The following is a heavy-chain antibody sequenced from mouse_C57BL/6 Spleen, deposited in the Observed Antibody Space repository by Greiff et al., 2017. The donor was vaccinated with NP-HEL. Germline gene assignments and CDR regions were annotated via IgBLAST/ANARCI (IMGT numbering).Heavy chain of an antibody. V-gene: IGHV5-4*01. Sequence: EVKLMESGGGLVKPGGSLKLSCAASGFTFSSYAMSWVRQTPEKRLEWVATISDGGSYTYYPDNVKGRFTISRDNAKNNLYLQMSHLKSEDTAMYYCARDYYYGSIHYFDYWGQGTTLTVSS. J-gene: IGHJ2*01. CDR2: ISDGGSYT. CDR1: GFTFSSYA. D-gene: IGHD1-1*01. CDR3: ARDYYYGSIHYFDY.